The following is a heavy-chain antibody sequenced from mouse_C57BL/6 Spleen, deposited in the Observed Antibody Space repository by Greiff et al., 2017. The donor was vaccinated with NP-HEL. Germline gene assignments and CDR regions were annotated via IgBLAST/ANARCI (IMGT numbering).Heavy chain of an antibody. Sequence: QVQLQQSGAELVRPGASVTLSCKASGYTFTDYEMHWVKQTPVHGLEWIGAIDPETGGTAYNQKFKGKAILTADKSSSTAYMELRSLTSEDSAVYYCTRPDFYYAMDYRGQGTSVTVSS. J-gene: IGHJ4*01. CDR2: IDPETGGT. CDR1: GYTFTDYE. V-gene: IGHV1-15*01. CDR3: TRPDFYYAMDY.